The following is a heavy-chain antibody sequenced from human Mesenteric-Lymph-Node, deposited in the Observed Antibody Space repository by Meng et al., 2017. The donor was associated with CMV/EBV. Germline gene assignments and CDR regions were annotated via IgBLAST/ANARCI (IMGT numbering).Heavy chain of an antibody. J-gene: IGHJ6*02. CDR1: GFTFHDYA. CDR3: AKEGIAGLDV. V-gene: IGHV3-9*03. Sequence: GGSLRLSCAASGFTFHDYAMHWVRQAPGKGLEWVSGISWNSGSKGYADSVKGRFTISRDNAKNSLYLQMNSLRAEDMALYYCAKEGIAGLDVWGQGTTVTVSS. D-gene: IGHD6-13*01. CDR2: ISWNSGSK.